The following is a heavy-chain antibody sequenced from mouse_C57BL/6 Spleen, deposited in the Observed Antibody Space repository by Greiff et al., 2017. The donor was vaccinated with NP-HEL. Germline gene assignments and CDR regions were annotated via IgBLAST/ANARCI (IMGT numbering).Heavy chain of an antibody. CDR3: ARDGRLRSFYYFDY. CDR1: GFTFSSYA. J-gene: IGHJ2*01. Sequence: EVKLQESGGGLVKPGGSLKLSCAASGFTFSSYAMSWVRQTPEKRLEWVATISDGGSYTYYPDNVKGRFTISRDNAKNNLYLQMSHLKSEDTAMYYCARDGRLRSFYYFDYWGQGTTLTVSS. V-gene: IGHV5-4*01. D-gene: IGHD1-1*01. CDR2: ISDGGSYT.